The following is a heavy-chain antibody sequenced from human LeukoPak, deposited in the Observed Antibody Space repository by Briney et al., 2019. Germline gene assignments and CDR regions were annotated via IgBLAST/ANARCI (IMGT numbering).Heavy chain of an antibody. J-gene: IGHJ4*02. CDR1: GGSISSGGDY. V-gene: IGHV4-31*03. Sequence: SETLSLTCTVSGGSISSGGDYWSWIRQLPGKGLEWIGCIYYSGNTYLNPSLKSRLTISVDTSESQFSLNLNSVTAADTAVYYCAKDSGAARSSGADYWGQGTLVTVSS. CDR2: IYYSGNT. CDR3: AKDSGAARSSGADY. D-gene: IGHD1-26*01.